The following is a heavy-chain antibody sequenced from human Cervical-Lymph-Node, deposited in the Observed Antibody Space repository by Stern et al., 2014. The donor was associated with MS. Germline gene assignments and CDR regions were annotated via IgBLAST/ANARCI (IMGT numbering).Heavy chain of an antibody. CDR3: ARDSYDLTTHSDDGFDV. CDR2: LYRYGIT. V-gene: IGHV4-30-2*01. CDR1: GGSITSGVYS. J-gene: IGHJ3*01. D-gene: IGHD3/OR15-3a*01. Sequence: QVQLQESVSGQVKPSQTLHVTCAVSGGSITSGVYSWAWIRPPPGQGLEYIVCLYRYGITNYTPSLKSRVTILKDTSKNPLLLDLHSVTAADTAVYYCARDSYDLTTHSDDGFDVWGQGTMVTISS.